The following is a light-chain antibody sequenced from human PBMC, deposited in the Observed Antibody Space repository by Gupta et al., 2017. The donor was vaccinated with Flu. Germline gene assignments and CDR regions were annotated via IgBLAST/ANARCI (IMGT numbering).Light chain of an antibody. J-gene: IGLJ1*01. CDR2: DVS. Sequence: QSALTQPASVSGSPGHSITISCTGTSSDVGNSDYVSWYQQDPGKAPKLLIYDVSNRPSGVSSRFFGSKSGNTASLTISGLQAEDETDYYCSSYTSTTTFYVFGTGTKVTVL. CDR1: SSDVGNSDY. V-gene: IGLV2-14*01. CDR3: SSYTSTTTFYV.